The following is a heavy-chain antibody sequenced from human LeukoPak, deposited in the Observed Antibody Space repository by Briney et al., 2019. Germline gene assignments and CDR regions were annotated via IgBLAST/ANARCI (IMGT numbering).Heavy chain of an antibody. CDR1: GFTFSSYE. V-gene: IGHV3-23*01. CDR2: IISSGGTT. Sequence: GGSLRLSCAASGFTFSSYEFNWVRQAPGKGLEWVSNIISSGGTTHYADSVKGRFTISRDNSKNTLYLQMNNLRAEDTAVYYCAKDRDFWSGYYPIFDYWGQGTLVTVSS. D-gene: IGHD3-3*01. J-gene: IGHJ4*02. CDR3: AKDRDFWSGYYPIFDY.